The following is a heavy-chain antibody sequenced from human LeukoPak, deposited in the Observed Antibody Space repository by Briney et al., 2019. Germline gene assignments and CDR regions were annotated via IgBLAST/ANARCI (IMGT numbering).Heavy chain of an antibody. Sequence: GASVKVSCKAAGYTFTGYYMHWVRQAPGQGLEWMGRLNPTSGGTNFAQRFQGRVTMTRDTSINTAYMELSRLRSDDTAVYYCAREARGWAVDYWGQGTLVTVSS. V-gene: IGHV1-2*06. CDR1: GYTFTGYY. CDR2: LNPTSGGT. J-gene: IGHJ4*02. CDR3: AREARGWAVDY. D-gene: IGHD6-19*01.